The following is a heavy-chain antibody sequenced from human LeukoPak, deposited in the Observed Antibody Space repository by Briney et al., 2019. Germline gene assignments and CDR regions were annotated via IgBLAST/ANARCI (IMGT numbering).Heavy chain of an antibody. CDR2: IYYSGST. D-gene: IGHD3-16*01. CDR3: ARVLPSEGGAFDI. CDR1: GGSISSYY. J-gene: IGHJ3*02. Sequence: SETLSLTCTVSGGSISSYYWSWIRQPPGKGLEWIGYIYYSGSTNYNPSLKSRVTISVDTSKNQFSLKLSSVTAADTAAYYCARVLPSEGGAFDIWGQGTMVTVSS. V-gene: IGHV4-59*01.